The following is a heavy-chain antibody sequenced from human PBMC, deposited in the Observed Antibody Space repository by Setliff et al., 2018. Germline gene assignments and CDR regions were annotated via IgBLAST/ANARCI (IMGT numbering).Heavy chain of an antibody. CDR3: ARVQPLRFFFDY. CDR1: GGSINSGGYY. CDR2: IHYSGNT. J-gene: IGHJ4*01. Sequence: SSETLSLTCTVSGGSINSGGYYWTWVRKLPGKGLEWIGYIHYSGNTKYNPPLKSRLTISVDTAMNQFALELRSVTAADTAVYFCARVQPLRFFFDYRGHGALVTVSS. V-gene: IGHV4-31*03.